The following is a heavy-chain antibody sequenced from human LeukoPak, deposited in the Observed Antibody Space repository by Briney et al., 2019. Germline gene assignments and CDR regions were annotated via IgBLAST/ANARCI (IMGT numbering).Heavy chain of an antibody. CDR3: ARAFLGDSPHYFDY. D-gene: IGHD4-17*01. CDR2: IYSGGST. V-gene: IGHV3-53*01. Sequence: GGSLRLSCAASGFTVSSNYMSWVRQAPGKGLEWVSVIYSGGSTYYADSVKGRFTISRDNSKNTLYLQMNSLRAEDTAVYYCARAFLGDSPHYFDYWGQGTLVTVSS. CDR1: GFTVSSNY. J-gene: IGHJ4*02.